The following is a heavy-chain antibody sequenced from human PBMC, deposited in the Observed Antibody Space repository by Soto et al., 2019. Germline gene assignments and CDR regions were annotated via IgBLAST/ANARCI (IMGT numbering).Heavy chain of an antibody. CDR1: GFTFSSYA. J-gene: IGHJ4*02. CDR3: AKDPSCLSEVDGLPD. CDR2: ISGSGGST. Sequence: EVQLLESGGGLVQPGGSLRLSCAASGFTFSSYAMSWVRQAPGKGLEWVSAISGSGGSTYYADSVKGRFTSSGDNSKNTLYLQMNSLRAEDTAVYYCAKDPSCLSEVDGLPDWGQGTLVTVSS. D-gene: IGHD3-9*01. V-gene: IGHV3-23*01.